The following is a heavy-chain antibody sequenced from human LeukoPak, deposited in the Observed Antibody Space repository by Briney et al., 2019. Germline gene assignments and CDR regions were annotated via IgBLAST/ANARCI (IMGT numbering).Heavy chain of an antibody. CDR1: GGSFSGYY. Sequence: SETLSLTCAVYGGSFSGYYWSWIRQPPGKGLEWIGEINHSGSTNYNPSLKSRVTISVDTSKNQFSLKLRSVTAADTAVYYCARGYFDYCNYRRTRGGWFDPWGQGTLVTVSS. CDR3: ARGYFDYCNYRRTRGGWFDP. CDR2: INHSGST. J-gene: IGHJ5*02. D-gene: IGHD4-11*01. V-gene: IGHV4-34*01.